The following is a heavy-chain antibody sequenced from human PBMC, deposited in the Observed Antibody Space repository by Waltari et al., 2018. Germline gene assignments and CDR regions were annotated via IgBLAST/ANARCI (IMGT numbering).Heavy chain of an antibody. Sequence: QVHLVESGGGLVEPGGSLRLSCAAPGFPFSDYHMAWIRQAPGKGLECVSYISHNENTIFYADSVKGRFTISRDNAKNSLYLQMSSLRAEDTAVYYCARVLARLVDLLDFWGQGTLVTVSS. CDR2: ISHNENTI. J-gene: IGHJ4*02. D-gene: IGHD3-3*02. CDR3: ARVLARLVDLLDF. CDR1: GFPFSDYH. V-gene: IGHV3-11*01.